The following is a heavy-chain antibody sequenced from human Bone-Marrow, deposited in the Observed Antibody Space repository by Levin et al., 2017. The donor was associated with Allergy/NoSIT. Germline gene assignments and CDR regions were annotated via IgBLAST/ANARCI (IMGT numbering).Heavy chain of an antibody. Sequence: GESLKISCAASGFTFSSYSMNWVRQAPGKGLEWVSSISSSSSYIYYADSVKGRFTISRDNAKNSLYLQMNSLRAEDTAVYYCARGPWSGSYDYWGQGTLVTVSS. J-gene: IGHJ4*02. CDR3: ARGPWSGSYDY. CDR2: ISSSSSYI. CDR1: GFTFSSYS. D-gene: IGHD1-26*01. V-gene: IGHV3-21*01.